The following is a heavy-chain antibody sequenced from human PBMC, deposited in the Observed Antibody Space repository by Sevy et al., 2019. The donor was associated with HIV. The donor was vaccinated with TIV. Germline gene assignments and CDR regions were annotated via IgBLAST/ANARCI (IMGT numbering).Heavy chain of an antibody. CDR1: GFTFSSYA. CDR3: AREVAGKRDYYYYGMDV. J-gene: IGHJ6*02. CDR2: IWYDGDNK. V-gene: IGHV3-33*01. D-gene: IGHD6-19*01. Sequence: GGSLRLSCAASGFTFSSYAMHWVRQAPGKGLEWVAVIWYDGDNKYLADSVKGRFTISRDNFKNTLYLQMNSLRAEETAVYYCAREVAGKRDYYYYGMDVWGQGTTVTVSS.